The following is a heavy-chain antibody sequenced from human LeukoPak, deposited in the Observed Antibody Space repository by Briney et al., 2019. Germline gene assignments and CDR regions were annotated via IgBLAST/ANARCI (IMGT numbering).Heavy chain of an antibody. D-gene: IGHD5-18*01. J-gene: IGHJ6*03. CDR3: ARGWLQPYYYMDV. V-gene: IGHV3-21*01. Sequence: GGSLRLSCAASGFTFSSYEMNWVRQAPGKGLEWVSSISSSSSYIYYADSVKGRFTISRDNAKNSLYLQMNSLRAEDTAVYYCARGWLQPYYYMDVWGKGTTVTVSS. CDR1: GFTFSSYE. CDR2: ISSSSSYI.